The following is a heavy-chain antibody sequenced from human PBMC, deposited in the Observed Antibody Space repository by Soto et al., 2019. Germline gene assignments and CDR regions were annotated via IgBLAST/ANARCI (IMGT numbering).Heavy chain of an antibody. Sequence: EVQLVESGGGLVQPGGSLRLSCAASGFTFSSYWMHWVRQAPGKVLVWVSRINSDGSSTSYADSVKGRFTISRDNVKNTLYLQMNSLRAEDTAVYYCASMTYYYYYYMDVWGKGTTVTVSS. V-gene: IGHV3-74*01. CDR2: INSDGSST. CDR1: GFTFSSYW. D-gene: IGHD3-16*01. J-gene: IGHJ6*03. CDR3: ASMTYYYYYYMDV.